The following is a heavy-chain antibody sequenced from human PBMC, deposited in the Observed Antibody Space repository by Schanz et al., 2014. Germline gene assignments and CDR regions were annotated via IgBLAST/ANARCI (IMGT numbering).Heavy chain of an antibody. J-gene: IGHJ4*02. Sequence: QVQLVESGGGLVKPGGSLRLSCAASGFTFSDYYMSWIRQAPGKGLEWVAVVCYDGSKKYYADSVKGRFTISRDNSDNTLYLQMNNLRAEDTAVYYCARGSGTFDSWGQGTLVTVSS. D-gene: IGHD3-3*01. V-gene: IGHV3-33*08. CDR2: VCYDGSKK. CDR1: GFTFSDYY. CDR3: ARGSGTFDS.